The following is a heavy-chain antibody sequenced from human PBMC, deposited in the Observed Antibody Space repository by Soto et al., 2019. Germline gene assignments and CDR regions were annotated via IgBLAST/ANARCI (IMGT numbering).Heavy chain of an antibody. CDR2: IYYSGST. V-gene: IGHV4-39*01. D-gene: IGHD5-18*01. CDR1: GGSSSSSSYY. Sequence: SETLSLTSTVSGGSSSSSSYYWGWIRQPPGKGLEWIGSIYYSGSTYYNPSLKSRVTISVGTSKNQFSLKLSSVTAADTAVYYCARLLGYSYGDYYFDYWGQGTLVTVSS. J-gene: IGHJ4*02. CDR3: ARLLGYSYGDYYFDY.